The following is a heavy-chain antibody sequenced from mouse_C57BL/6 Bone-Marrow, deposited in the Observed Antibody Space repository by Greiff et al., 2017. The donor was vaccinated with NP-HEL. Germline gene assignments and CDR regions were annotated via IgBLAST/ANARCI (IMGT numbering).Heavy chain of an antibody. CDR3: ARRTTVVANYFDY. Sequence: VQLQQPGAELVMPGASVKLSCKASGYTFTSYWMHWVKQRPGQGLEWIGEIDPSDSYTNYNQKFKGKSTLTVDKSSSTAYMQLSSLTSEDSAVYYCARRTTVVANYFDYWGRGTTLTVSS. CDR2: IDPSDSYT. J-gene: IGHJ2*01. V-gene: IGHV1-69*01. CDR1: GYTFTSYW. D-gene: IGHD1-1*01.